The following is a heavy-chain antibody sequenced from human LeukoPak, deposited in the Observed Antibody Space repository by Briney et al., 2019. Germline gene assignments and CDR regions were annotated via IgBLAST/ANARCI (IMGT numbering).Heavy chain of an antibody. CDR1: GFTFSSYW. CDR3: ARVRYCSSTSCYVYFDY. V-gene: IGHV3-74*01. Sequence: PGGSLRLSCAASGFTFSSYWMHWLRQAPEKGLVWVSRINIDGSSTDYADSVKGRFTISRDNAKNTLYLQLNSLRAEGTAVYYCARVRYCSSTSCYVYFDYWGQGTLVTVSS. J-gene: IGHJ4*02. CDR2: INIDGSST. D-gene: IGHD2-2*01.